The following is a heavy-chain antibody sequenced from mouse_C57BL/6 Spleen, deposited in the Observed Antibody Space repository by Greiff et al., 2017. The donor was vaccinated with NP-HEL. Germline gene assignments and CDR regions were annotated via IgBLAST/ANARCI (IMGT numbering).Heavy chain of an antibody. J-gene: IGHJ2*01. Sequence: VQLQQSGAELAKPGASVKLSCKASGYTFTSCWMHWVKQRPGQGLEWIGYINPSSGYTKYNQKFKDKATLTADKSSGTAYMQLSSLTYEDSAVYYCANYDFDYWGQGTTLTVSS. D-gene: IGHD2-4*01. CDR1: GYTFTSCW. V-gene: IGHV1-7*01. CDR3: ANYDFDY. CDR2: INPSSGYT.